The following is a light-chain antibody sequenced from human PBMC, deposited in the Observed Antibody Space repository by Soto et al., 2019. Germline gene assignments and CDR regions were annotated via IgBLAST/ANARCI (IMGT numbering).Light chain of an antibody. Sequence: EIVLTQSPGTLSLSPGERATLSCRASQSVSSSYLAWYQQKPGQAPRLLLYGASSRATGIPDRFSGSGSGTDFTLTISRLEPEDFAVYYCHQYDSSPLPFGGGTKVEIK. CDR2: GAS. CDR3: HQYDSSPLP. CDR1: QSVSSSY. V-gene: IGKV3-20*01. J-gene: IGKJ4*01.